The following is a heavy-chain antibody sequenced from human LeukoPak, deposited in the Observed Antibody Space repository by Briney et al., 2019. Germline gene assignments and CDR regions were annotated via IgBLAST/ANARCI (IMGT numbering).Heavy chain of an antibody. CDR2: IYPGDSDT. CDR3: ARRVEGVLLRLGHRSYYFDY. CDR1: GYSFTSYW. V-gene: IGHV5-51*01. Sequence: GESLKISCKGSGYSFTSYWIGWVRQMPGKGLEWMGIIYPGDSDTRYSPSFQGQVTISADKSISTAYLQWSSLKASDTAMYYCARRVEGVLLRLGHRSYYFDYWGQGTLVTVSS. D-gene: IGHD3-10*01. J-gene: IGHJ4*02.